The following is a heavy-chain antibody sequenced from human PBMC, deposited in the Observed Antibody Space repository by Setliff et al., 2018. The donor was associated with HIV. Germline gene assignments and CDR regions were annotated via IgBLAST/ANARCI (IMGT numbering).Heavy chain of an antibody. CDR3: VTFSSGLGYHDIFDI. CDR1: GYTFTTHY. V-gene: IGHV1-2*02. CDR2: INTESGNT. Sequence: ASVKVSCKASGYTFTTHYIHWVRQAPGQGPQWMGWINTESGNTNFAQKFEGRVALTRDTSISTAYMDLRRLRSDDTAVYYCVTFSSGLGYHDIFDIWGQGTGVTVSS. D-gene: IGHD3-22*01. J-gene: IGHJ3*02.